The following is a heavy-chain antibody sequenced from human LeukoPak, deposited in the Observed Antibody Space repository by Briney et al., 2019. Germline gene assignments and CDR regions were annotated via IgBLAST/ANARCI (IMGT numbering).Heavy chain of an antibody. CDR3: ARHIGLPRYPSDY. Sequence: SETLSLTCTVSGGSISSYYWSWIRQPPGKGLEWIGYIYYSGSTNYNPSLKSRVTISVDTSKNQFSLKLSSVTAADTAVYYCARHIGLPRYPSDYWGQGTLVTVSS. CDR2: IYYSGST. V-gene: IGHV4-59*08. J-gene: IGHJ4*02. D-gene: IGHD3/OR15-3a*01. CDR1: GGSISSYY.